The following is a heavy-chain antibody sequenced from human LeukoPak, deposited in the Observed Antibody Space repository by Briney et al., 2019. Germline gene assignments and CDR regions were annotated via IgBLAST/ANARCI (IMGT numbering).Heavy chain of an antibody. CDR1: GGSISSYY. D-gene: IGHD3-16*01. Sequence: SETLSLTCTVSGGSISSYYWSWIRQPPGKGLEWIGYIYYSGSTNYNPSLKSQVTISVDTSKNQFSLKLSSVTAADTAVYYCARTYPGMMFDPWGQGTLVTVSS. J-gene: IGHJ5*02. V-gene: IGHV4-59*01. CDR3: ARTYPGMMFDP. CDR2: IYYSGST.